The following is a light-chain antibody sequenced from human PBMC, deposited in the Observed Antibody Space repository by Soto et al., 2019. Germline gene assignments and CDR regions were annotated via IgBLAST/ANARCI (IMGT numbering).Light chain of an antibody. Sequence: EIVMTQSPATLSVSPGERATLSCRASQSVGSNLAWYQQKLGPTPKLLLYGASIRATCIPARFSGSGSGTEFILTISSLQSEEFAVYNCQQYNKWPPITVGQGTRLEIK. CDR2: GAS. J-gene: IGKJ5*01. V-gene: IGKV3-15*01. CDR1: QSVGSN. CDR3: QQYNKWPPIT.